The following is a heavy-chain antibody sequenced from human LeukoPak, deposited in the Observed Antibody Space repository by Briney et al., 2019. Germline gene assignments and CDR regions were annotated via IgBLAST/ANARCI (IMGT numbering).Heavy chain of an antibody. CDR3: CSGGDAFDI. J-gene: IGHJ3*02. CDR1: GYTFTGYY. V-gene: IGHV1-18*04. Sequence: ASVKVSCKASGYTFTGYYMHWVRQAPGQGLEWMGWISAYNGNTNYAQKLQGRVTMTTDTSTSTAYMELRSLRSEDTAVYYCCSGGDAFDIWGQGTMVTVSS. CDR2: ISAYNGNT. D-gene: IGHD4-23*01.